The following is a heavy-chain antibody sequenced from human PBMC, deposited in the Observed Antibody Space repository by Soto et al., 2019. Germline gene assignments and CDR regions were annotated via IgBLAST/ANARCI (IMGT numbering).Heavy chain of an antibody. CDR2: INHSGST. V-gene: IGHV4-34*01. CDR3: ARVSQDFWSGPFDY. J-gene: IGHJ4*02. D-gene: IGHD3-3*01. Sequence: QVQLQQWGAGLLKPSETLSLTCAVYGGSFSGYYWSWIRQPPGKGLEWIGEINHSGSTNYNPSHKSRVTIAVDTSKSQFSLKLSSVTAADTAVYYCARVSQDFWSGPFDYWGQGTLVTVSS. CDR1: GGSFSGYY.